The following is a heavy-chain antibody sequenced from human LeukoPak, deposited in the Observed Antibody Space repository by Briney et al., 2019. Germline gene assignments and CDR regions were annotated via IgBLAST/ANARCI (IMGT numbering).Heavy chain of an antibody. CDR1: GFTFSSYW. J-gene: IGHJ4*02. Sequence: GGSLRLSCAASGFTFSSYWMSWVRQAPGKGLEWAANIKQDGSEKFYVDSVKGRFTISRDNAENSLFLQMSSLRADDTAIYYRATADGSYWGQGILVTVSS. CDR2: IKQDGSEK. D-gene: IGHD3-10*01. V-gene: IGHV3-7*01. CDR3: ATADGSY.